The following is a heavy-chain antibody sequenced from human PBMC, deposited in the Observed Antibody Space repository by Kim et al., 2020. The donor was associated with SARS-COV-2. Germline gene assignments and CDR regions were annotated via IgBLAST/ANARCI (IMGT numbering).Heavy chain of an antibody. V-gene: IGHV4-31*03. Sequence: SDTLSLTCTVSGGSISSGGYYWSWIRQHPGKGLEWIGYIYYSGSTYYNPSLKSRVTISVDTSKNQFSLKLSSVTAADTAVYYCARARKDIVLVVYAMGAFDIWGQGTMVTVSS. CDR3: ARARKDIVLVVYAMGAFDI. CDR2: IYYSGST. CDR1: GGSISSGGYY. D-gene: IGHD2-8*02. J-gene: IGHJ3*02.